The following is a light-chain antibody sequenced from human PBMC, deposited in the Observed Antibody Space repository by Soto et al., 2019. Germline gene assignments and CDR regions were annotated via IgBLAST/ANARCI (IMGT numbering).Light chain of an antibody. V-gene: IGKV3-20*01. Sequence: EIVLTQSPATLSLSPGERATLSCRASQSVSSYLAWYQQKPGQAPRLLIYDASNRATGIPDRFSGSGSGTDFTLSISRLQPEDFAVYYCQHYGSSSWTFGQGTNVDIK. CDR2: DAS. CDR1: QSVSSY. CDR3: QHYGSSSWT. J-gene: IGKJ1*01.